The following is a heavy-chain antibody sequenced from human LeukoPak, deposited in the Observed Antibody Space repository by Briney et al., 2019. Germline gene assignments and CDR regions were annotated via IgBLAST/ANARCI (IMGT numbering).Heavy chain of an antibody. CDR2: IKEDGSET. J-gene: IGHJ4*02. CDR1: GFTFSNCW. D-gene: IGHD3-10*02. CDR3: ARDPYVSNFDY. Sequence: GGSLRLSCAASGFTFSNCWMSWVRQAPGKGPEWMGNIKEDGSETYYVDSVKGRFTISRDNAQNSLYLHMHSLRVEDTAVYYCARDPYVSNFDYWGQGTLVTVSS. V-gene: IGHV3-7*03.